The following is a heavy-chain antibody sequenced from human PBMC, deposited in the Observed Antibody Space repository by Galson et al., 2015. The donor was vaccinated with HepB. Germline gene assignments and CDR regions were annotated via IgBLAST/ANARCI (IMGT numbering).Heavy chain of an antibody. J-gene: IGHJ4*02. CDR3: ARGGYGSGSYYDY. D-gene: IGHD3-10*01. CDR2: IYYSGST. CDR1: GGSISSGGYY. V-gene: IGHV4-31*03. Sequence: LSLTCTVSGGSISSGGYYWSWIRQHPGKGLEWIGYIYYSGSTYYNPSLKSRVTISVDTSKNQFSLKLSSVTAADTAVYYCARGGYGSGSYYDYWGQGTLVTVSS.